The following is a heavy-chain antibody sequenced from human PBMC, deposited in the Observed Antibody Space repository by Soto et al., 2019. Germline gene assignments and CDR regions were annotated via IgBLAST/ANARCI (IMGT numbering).Heavy chain of an antibody. J-gene: IGHJ6*03. V-gene: IGHV4-31*03. CDR3: ARAPRSVGVPAAMYYYYYMDV. Sequence: LSLTCTVSGGSISSGGYYWSWIRQHPGKGLEWIGYIYYSGSTYYNPSLKSRVTISVDTSKNQFSLKLSSVTAADTAVYYCARAPRSVGVPAAMYYYYYMDVWGKGTTVTVSS. CDR2: IYYSGST. D-gene: IGHD2-2*01. CDR1: GGSISSGGYY.